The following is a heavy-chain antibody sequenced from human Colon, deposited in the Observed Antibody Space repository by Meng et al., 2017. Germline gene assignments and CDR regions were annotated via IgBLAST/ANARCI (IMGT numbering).Heavy chain of an antibody. CDR1: GESCSGYS. CDR3: ARSVRLGVAGKSGAY. V-gene: IGHV4-34*01. J-gene: IGHJ4*02. D-gene: IGHD6-19*01. CDR2: INHTGNT. Sequence: QWQRQLAGAGVLKPSDTLSLTRAVAGESCSGYSWRWIRQPPGKGLEWIGEINHTGNTSYNPSLKSRLTISVDTSKNQFSLNLSSVTAAATALYYCARSVRLGVAGKSGAYWGQGTLVTVSS.